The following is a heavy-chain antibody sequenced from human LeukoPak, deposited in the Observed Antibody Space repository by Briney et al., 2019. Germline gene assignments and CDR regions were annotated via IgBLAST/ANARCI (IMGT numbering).Heavy chain of an antibody. CDR2: ISAFTGNT. V-gene: IGHV1-18*01. D-gene: IGHD3-10*01. CDR3: ARLSYDGEGY. Sequence: GTSVKVSCKTSGYTFTTYGISWVRQTPGQSLEYMGWISAFTGNTNYAQKFQGQVPMHMDTSTSTVEMELTRLKFEDTAVYFCARLSYDGEGYWGQGTLVTVSS. CDR1: GYTFTTYG. J-gene: IGHJ4*02.